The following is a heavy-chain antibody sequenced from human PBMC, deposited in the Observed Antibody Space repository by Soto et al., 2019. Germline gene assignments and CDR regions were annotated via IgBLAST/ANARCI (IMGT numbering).Heavy chain of an antibody. CDR3: ARGRDGGGAS. Sequence: QVQLQQWGAGLLKPSETLSLTCGVYGGSLSGNYWSGIRQPPGEGLEWIGEINPSGSTNYSPSLKSRAPISADTSKNQFSLKLSSVIAADTAVYYCARGRDGGGASWGQGTLVTVSS. J-gene: IGHJ5*02. CDR2: INPSGST. D-gene: IGHD4-17*01. V-gene: IGHV4-34*01. CDR1: GGSLSGNY.